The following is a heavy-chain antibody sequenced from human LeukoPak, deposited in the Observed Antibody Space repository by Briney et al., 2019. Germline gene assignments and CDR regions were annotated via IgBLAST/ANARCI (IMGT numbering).Heavy chain of an antibody. CDR2: ISYDGSNY. J-gene: IGHJ4*02. V-gene: IGHV3-30-3*01. Sequence: SCKASGYTFTGYYMHWVRQAPGKGLEWVAVISYDGSNYWYAGSVKGRFTISRDNSKNTLYLQMNSLRAEDTAVFYCARETEAFDNWGQGTLVTVSS. CDR1: GYTFTGYY. CDR3: ARETEAFDN.